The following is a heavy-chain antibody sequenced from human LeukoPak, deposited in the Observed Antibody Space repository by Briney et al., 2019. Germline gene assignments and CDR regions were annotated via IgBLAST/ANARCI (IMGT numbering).Heavy chain of an antibody. D-gene: IGHD4-17*01. V-gene: IGHV1-69*13. CDR2: IIPIFGTA. J-gene: IGHJ4*02. CDR1: GYTFTSYY. Sequence: ASVKVSCKASGYTFTSYYMHWVRQAPGQGLEWMGGIIPIFGTANYAQKFQGRVTITADESTSTAYMELSSLRSEDTAVYYCAVGPTVNYFDYWGQGTLVTVSS. CDR3: AVGPTVNYFDY.